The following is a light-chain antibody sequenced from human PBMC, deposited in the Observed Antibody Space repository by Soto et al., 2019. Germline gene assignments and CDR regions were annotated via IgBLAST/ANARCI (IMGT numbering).Light chain of an antibody. CDR2: AAS. V-gene: IGKV1D-16*01. CDR1: QGISRW. Sequence: DIQMTQSPSSLSASVGDRVTITCRASQGISRWLAWYQLKPGKDPKSLIYAASTLQSGVPSRFSGSGSGTHFTLTVSSVQPGDSATYYCQQYGSFPATFGQGTKVEI. CDR3: QQYGSFPAT. J-gene: IGKJ1*01.